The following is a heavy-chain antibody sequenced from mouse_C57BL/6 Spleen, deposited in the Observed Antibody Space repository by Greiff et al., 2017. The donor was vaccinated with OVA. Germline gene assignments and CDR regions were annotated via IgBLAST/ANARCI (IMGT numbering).Heavy chain of an antibody. CDR3: ARWIYDGYYFDY. Sequence: EVKVVESGGGLVQPGGSLSLSCAASGFTFTDYYMSWVRQPPGKALEWLGFIRNKANGYTTEYSASVKGRFTISRDNAQSILYLQMNALRAEDSATYYCARWIYDGYYFDYWGQGTTLTVSS. CDR1: GFTFTDYY. CDR2: IRNKANGYTT. J-gene: IGHJ2*01. D-gene: IGHD2-3*01. V-gene: IGHV7-3*01.